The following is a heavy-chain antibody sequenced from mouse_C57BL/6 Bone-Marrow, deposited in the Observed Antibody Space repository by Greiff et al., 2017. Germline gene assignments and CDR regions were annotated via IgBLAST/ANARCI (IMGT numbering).Heavy chain of an antibody. J-gene: IGHJ3*01. V-gene: IGHV7-1*01. Sequence: EVKLMESGGGLVQSGRSLRLSCATSGFTFSDFYMEWVRQAPGKGLEWIAASRKKANDYSTDYSASVKGRFIVSRDTSQSILYLQMNALRAEDTAMYYCARGMGYDAIWFAYWGQGTLVTVSA. CDR1: GFTFSDFY. D-gene: IGHD2-2*01. CDR3: ARGMGYDAIWFAY. CDR2: SRKKANDYST.